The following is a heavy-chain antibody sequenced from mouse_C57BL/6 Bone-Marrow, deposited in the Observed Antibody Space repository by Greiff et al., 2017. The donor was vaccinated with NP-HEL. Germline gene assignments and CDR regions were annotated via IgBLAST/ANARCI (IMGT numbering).Heavy chain of an antibody. D-gene: IGHD2-3*01. J-gene: IGHJ1*03. CDR3: ARDEEDGPTDYFDV. CDR2: ISYDGSN. CDR1: GYSITSGYY. V-gene: IGHV3-6*01. Sequence: EVKLMESGPGLVKPSQSLSLTCSVTGYSITSGYYWNWIRQFPGNKLEWMGYISYDGSNNYNPSLKNRISITRDTSKNQFFLKLNSVTTEDTGTYYCARDEEDGPTDYFDVWGTGTTVTVSS.